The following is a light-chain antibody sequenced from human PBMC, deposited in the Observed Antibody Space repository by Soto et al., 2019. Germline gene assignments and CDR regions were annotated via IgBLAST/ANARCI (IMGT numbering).Light chain of an antibody. Sequence: QSVLTQPASVSGSPGQSITISCTGTSSDAGGYNYVSWYQQHPGKAPKLMIYEVSNRPSGVSNRFSGSKSGNTASLTISGLQAEDEADYYCSSYTSSSTYVFGTGT. CDR2: EVS. J-gene: IGLJ1*01. CDR3: SSYTSSSTYV. CDR1: SSDAGGYNY. V-gene: IGLV2-14*01.